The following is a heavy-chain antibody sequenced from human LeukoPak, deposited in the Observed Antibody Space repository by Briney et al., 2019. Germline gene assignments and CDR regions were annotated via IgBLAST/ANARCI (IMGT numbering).Heavy chain of an antibody. CDR2: ISSSGTTI. V-gene: IGHV3-11*04. Sequence: GGSLRLSCAASGFTFSDYYMSWIRQAPGKGLEWVSYISSSGTTIYYADSVKGRFTISRENAKNSLYLQMNSLRAEDTAVYYCARQDYGGKEYYFDYWGQGTLVTVSS. D-gene: IGHD4-23*01. J-gene: IGHJ4*02. CDR1: GFTFSDYY. CDR3: ARQDYGGKEYYFDY.